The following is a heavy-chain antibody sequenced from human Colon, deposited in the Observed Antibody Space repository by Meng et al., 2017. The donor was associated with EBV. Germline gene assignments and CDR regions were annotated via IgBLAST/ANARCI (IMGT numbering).Heavy chain of an antibody. V-gene: IGHV4-34*01. CDR2: IIHGGSP. CDR3: LRGSGGSV. J-gene: IGHJ1*01. CDR1: GGSLSGAY. Sequence: QVQLQQWGAGLVKPSXTLSLTCAVNGGSLSGAYWNWIRQPPGKGLEWIGEIIHGGSPSYNPSLKSRVTISMDTSKNQLSLMLSSVTAADTAGYHCLRGSGGSVWGQGTLVTVSS. D-gene: IGHD3-10*01.